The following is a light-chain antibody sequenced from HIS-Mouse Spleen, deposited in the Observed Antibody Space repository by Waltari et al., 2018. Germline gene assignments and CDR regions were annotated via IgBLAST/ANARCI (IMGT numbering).Light chain of an antibody. CDR1: QSVSSY. J-gene: IGKJ4*01. CDR2: DAS. CDR3: QQRSNWPLT. Sequence: EIVLTQSPATLYLSPGERATLSCRASQSVSSYLAWYQQKPGQAPRLLIYDASNRATGIPARFSGSGSGTDFTLTISSLEPEDFAVYYCQQRSNWPLTFGGGTK. V-gene: IGKV3-11*01.